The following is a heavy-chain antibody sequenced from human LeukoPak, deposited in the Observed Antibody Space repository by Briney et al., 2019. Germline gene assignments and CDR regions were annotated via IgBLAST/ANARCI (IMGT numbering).Heavy chain of an antibody. CDR1: GGSISSYY. J-gene: IGHJ4*02. D-gene: IGHD3-10*01. CDR2: IFYSGST. V-gene: IGHV4-59*12. Sequence: SETRSLTCTVSGGSISSYYWSWIRQPPGKGLEWIGYIFYSGSTNYNPSLKSRVTISVDTSKNQFSLKLSSVTAADTAVYYCARGGEYGSGSYYKYWGQGTLVTVSS. CDR3: ARGGEYGSGSYYKY.